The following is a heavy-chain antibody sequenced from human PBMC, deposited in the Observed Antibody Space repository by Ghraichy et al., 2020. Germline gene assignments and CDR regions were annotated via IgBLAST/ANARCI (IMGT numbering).Heavy chain of an antibody. Sequence: GSLRLSCTVSGGSISSYYWSWIRQPPGKGLEWIGYIYYSGSTNYNPSLKSRVTISVDTSKNQFSLKLSSVTAADTAVYYCARVKYSGSYYRADWFDPWGQGTLVTVSS. CDR2: IYYSGST. V-gene: IGHV4-59*01. CDR1: GGSISSYY. D-gene: IGHD1-26*01. CDR3: ARVKYSGSYYRADWFDP. J-gene: IGHJ5*02.